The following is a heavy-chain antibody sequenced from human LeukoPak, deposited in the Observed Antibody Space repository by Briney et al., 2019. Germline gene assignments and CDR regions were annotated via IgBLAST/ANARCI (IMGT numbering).Heavy chain of an antibody. CDR3: AKHWIQWSRAGCYYDS. J-gene: IGHJ4*02. CDR2: ISYSGIT. Sequence: SEPLSLTCTLSGDSIISSTYYWGWVRQPPVKGLEWIGTISYSGITYYNPSLKSRVTISVDTSKSQFSLTLNYVTAADTAVYYCAKHWIQWSRAGCYYDSWGQGAMVTVSS. V-gene: IGHV4-39*01. D-gene: IGHD2-21*01. CDR1: GDSIISSTYY.